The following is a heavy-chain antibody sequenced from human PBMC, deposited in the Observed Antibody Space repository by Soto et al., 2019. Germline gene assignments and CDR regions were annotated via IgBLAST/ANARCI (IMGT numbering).Heavy chain of an antibody. CDR1: GGTFSNNF. J-gene: IGHJ5*02. CDR2: VIPSSGKT. D-gene: IGHD3-3*01. Sequence: QVQLVQTGAEVKKPGSSVKVSCKASGGTFSNNFITWVRQAPGQGLEWRVGVIPSSGKTKYAQKFQRRVQITADESTSTAYMQFSSLTSEDTAVYYCARDRGFLEWSHQFDPWGQGTRVTVSS. V-gene: IGHV1-69*01. CDR3: ARDRGFLEWSHQFDP.